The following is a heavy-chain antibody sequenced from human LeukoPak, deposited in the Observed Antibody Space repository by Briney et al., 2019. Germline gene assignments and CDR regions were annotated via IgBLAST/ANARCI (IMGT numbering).Heavy chain of an antibody. CDR2: ITGSGGDS. V-gene: IGHV3-23*01. Sequence: GGSLRLSCAASGFTFSSYDMNWVRQAPGKGLEWVSAITGSGGDSNHADSVKGRFTISRDNSKNTLYLQMNSLRAEDTAVYYCAVSARVASYWYFDYWGQGTLVTVSS. CDR3: AVSARVASYWYFDY. D-gene: IGHD3-10*01. CDR1: GFTFSSYD. J-gene: IGHJ4*02.